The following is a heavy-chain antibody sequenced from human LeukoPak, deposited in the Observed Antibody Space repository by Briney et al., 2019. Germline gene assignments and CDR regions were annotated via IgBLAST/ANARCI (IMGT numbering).Heavy chain of an antibody. D-gene: IGHD3-9*01. CDR2: ISGSGGST. CDR3: AKNDDILTDYPYFFDY. Sequence: GGSLRLSCAASGFTFSSYAMSWVRQAPGKGLEWVSTISGSGGSTYYADSVKGRFTISRDNSKNTLYLQMNSLRAEDTAVSYCAKNDDILTDYPYFFDYWGQGTLVTVSS. J-gene: IGHJ4*02. CDR1: GFTFSSYA. V-gene: IGHV3-23*01.